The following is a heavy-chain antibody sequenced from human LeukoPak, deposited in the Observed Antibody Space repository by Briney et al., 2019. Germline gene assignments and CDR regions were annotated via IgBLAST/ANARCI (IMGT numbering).Heavy chain of an antibody. CDR2: ISSSSSTI. V-gene: IGHV3-48*02. J-gene: IGHJ4*02. Sequence: GGSLRLSWAASGLTFSSYSMNWVPQAPGKGLAWGSYISSSSSTIYYADSVRGRFTISRDNAKNSLYLQMNSLRDEDTAVYYCARDATAMGYYFDYWGQGTLVTVSS. CDR1: GLTFSSYS. CDR3: ARDATAMGYYFDY. D-gene: IGHD5-18*01.